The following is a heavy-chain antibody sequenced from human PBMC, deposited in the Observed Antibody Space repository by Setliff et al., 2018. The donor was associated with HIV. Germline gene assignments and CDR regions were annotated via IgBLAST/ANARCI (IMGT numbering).Heavy chain of an antibody. CDR3: AKELAASGLGYFDS. CDR1: GLPFYNYW. D-gene: IGHD3-22*01. V-gene: IGHV3-7*03. CDR2: IKQDGSDM. J-gene: IGHJ4*02. Sequence: PGGSLRLSCVASGLPFYNYWMTWLRRAPGRGLEWVANIKQDGSDMHYIESVKGRFTIFRDNAKNSVFLQMNSLRAEDTAEYYCAKELAASGLGYFDSWGRGILVTVPQ.